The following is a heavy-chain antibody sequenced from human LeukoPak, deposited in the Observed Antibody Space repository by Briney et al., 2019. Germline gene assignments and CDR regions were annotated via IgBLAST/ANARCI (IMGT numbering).Heavy chain of an antibody. CDR2: ISGSGSST. CDR1: GFIFSSYA. J-gene: IGHJ4*02. Sequence: GGSLRLSCAASGFIFSSYAMSWVRQAPGKGLEWVSAISGSGSSTYYADSVKGRFTISRDNSKNTLYLQMTSLRAEDTAVYYCAKYPSLSGYSSSWHHDYWGQGTLVTVSS. CDR3: AKYPSLSGYSSSWHHDY. D-gene: IGHD6-13*01. V-gene: IGHV3-23*01.